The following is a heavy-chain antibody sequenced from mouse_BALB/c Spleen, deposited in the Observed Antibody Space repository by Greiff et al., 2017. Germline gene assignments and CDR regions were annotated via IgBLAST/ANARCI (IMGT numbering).Heavy chain of an antibody. V-gene: IGHV5-6-3*01. D-gene: IGHD2-1*01. J-gene: IGHJ3*01. Sequence: EVQRVESGGGLVQPGGSLKLSCAASGFTFSSYGMSWVRQTPDKRLELVATINSNGGSTYYPDSVKGRFTISRDNAKNTLYLQMSSLKSEDTAMYYCARDREYYGNAWFAYWGQGTLVTVSA. CDR2: INSNGGST. CDR3: ARDREYYGNAWFAY. CDR1: GFTFSSYG.